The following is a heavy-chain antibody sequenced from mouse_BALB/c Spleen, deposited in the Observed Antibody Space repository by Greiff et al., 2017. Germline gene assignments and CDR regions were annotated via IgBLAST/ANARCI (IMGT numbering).Heavy chain of an antibody. CDR2: IDPANGNT. CDR1: GFNIKDTY. CDR3: ARRPTAYYYAMDY. V-gene: IGHV14-3*02. Sequence: VQLQQSGAELVKPGASVKLSCTASGFNIKDTYMHWVKQRPEQGLEWIGRIDPANGNTKYDPKFQGKATITADTSSNTAYLQLSSLTSEDTAVYYCARRPTAYYYAMDYWGQGTSVTVSS. D-gene: IGHD1-2*01. J-gene: IGHJ4*01.